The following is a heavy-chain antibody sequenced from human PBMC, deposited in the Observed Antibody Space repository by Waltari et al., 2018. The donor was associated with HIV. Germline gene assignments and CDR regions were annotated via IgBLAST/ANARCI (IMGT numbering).Heavy chain of an antibody. CDR3: THAYYFPSGSYFAH. Sequence: QSTLKETGPTVVKPLQTLTVTCSFSGFSLSTTSVSVGWIRQPPGEAPEWLALIYWDDTKRYNPSLKSRLTIYKNTSKNQVGLILATMEPLDTATYFCTHAYYFPSGSYFAHWGQGILVTVSS. CDR1: GFSLSTTSVS. J-gene: IGHJ4*02. D-gene: IGHD3-10*01. CDR2: IYWDDTK. V-gene: IGHV2-5*02.